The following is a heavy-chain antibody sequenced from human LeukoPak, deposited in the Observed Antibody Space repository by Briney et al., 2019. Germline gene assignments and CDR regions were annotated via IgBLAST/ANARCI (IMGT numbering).Heavy chain of an antibody. J-gene: IGHJ4*02. Sequence: GGSLRLSCAASGFTFSRYWMHWVRQAPGKGLMWVSRISPDGSTTLYADSVKGRFTISRDNAKNTLYLQMNSLRAEDTAVYYCAKKFGSSAWYVGFDSWGQGTLVTVSS. CDR1: GFTFSRYW. CDR3: AKKFGSSAWYVGFDS. CDR2: ISPDGSTT. V-gene: IGHV3-74*03. D-gene: IGHD6-19*01.